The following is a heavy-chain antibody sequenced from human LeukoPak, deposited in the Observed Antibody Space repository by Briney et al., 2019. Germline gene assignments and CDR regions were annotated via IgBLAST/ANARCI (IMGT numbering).Heavy chain of an antibody. J-gene: IGHJ4*02. Sequence: PSETLSLTCAVYGGSFSGYYWSWIRQPPGKGLEWIGEINHSGSTNYNPSLKSRVTISVDTSKNQFSLKLSSVTAADTAVYYCARATYYYGSGSENWGQGTLVTVSS. CDR2: INHSGST. CDR3: ARATYYYGSGSEN. V-gene: IGHV4-34*01. D-gene: IGHD3-10*01. CDR1: GGSFSGYY.